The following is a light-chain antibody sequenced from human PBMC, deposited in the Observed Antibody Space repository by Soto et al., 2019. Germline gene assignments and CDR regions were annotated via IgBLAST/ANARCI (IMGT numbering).Light chain of an antibody. CDR2: GAS. Sequence: EKVLKQSPGTLSLYPGERATLSCRASQSVSSSYLAWYQQKPGQAPRLLIYGASSRATGIPDRFSGSGSGTDFTLTISRLEPEDFAVYYCQQYGSSPLTFGGGTRLEIK. J-gene: IGKJ5*01. V-gene: IGKV3-20*01. CDR3: QQYGSSPLT. CDR1: QSVSSSY.